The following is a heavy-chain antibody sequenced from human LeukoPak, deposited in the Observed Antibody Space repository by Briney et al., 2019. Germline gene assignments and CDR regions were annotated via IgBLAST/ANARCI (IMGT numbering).Heavy chain of an antibody. D-gene: IGHD3-22*01. CDR2: ISGNGDNT. CDR1: GFTFSSYA. Sequence: GGSLRLSCAAAGFTFSSYAMNWVRQAPGKGLEWVSVISGNGDNTYYADSGKGRFTISRDNSKNTLYLQMNSLRAEDTAVYYCAKDRRVVAPLFDQWGQGTLVTVSP. J-gene: IGHJ4*02. CDR3: AKDRRVVAPLFDQ. V-gene: IGHV3-23*01.